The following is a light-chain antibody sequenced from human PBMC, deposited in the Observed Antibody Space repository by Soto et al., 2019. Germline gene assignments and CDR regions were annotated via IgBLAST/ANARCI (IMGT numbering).Light chain of an antibody. V-gene: IGKV1-39*01. CDR1: RSISSY. Sequence: DIQMTQSRSSLSASVGDRVTITCGASRSISSYLIWYQQKPGKAPKLLIYAASSLQSGVPSRFSGSGSGTDFTLAISSLQPEDFATYYCQQSYSTLTFGPGTKVDIK. CDR2: AAS. CDR3: QQSYSTLT. J-gene: IGKJ3*01.